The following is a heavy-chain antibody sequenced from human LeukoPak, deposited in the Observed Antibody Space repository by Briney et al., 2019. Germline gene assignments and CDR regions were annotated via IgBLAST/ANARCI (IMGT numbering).Heavy chain of an antibody. D-gene: IGHD5-24*01. CDR2: IYYSGST. CDR3: ARIPRDGYNRLWSGFDY. J-gene: IGHJ4*02. Sequence: KPSGTLSLTCAVSGGSISSSNWWSWVRPPPGKGLEWIGYIYYSGSTNYNPSLKSRVTISVDTSKNQFSLKLSSVTAADTAVYYCARIPRDGYNRLWSGFDYWGQGTLVTVSS. CDR1: GGSISSSNW. V-gene: IGHV4-4*02.